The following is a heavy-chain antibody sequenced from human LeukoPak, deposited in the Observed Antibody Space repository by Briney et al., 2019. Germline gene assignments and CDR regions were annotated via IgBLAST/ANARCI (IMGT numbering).Heavy chain of an antibody. CDR3: ARPGGSSGSHYYYYGMDV. CDR2: ITSSGSTI. V-gene: IGHV3-11*01. J-gene: IGHJ6*02. D-gene: IGHD3-22*01. CDR1: GFTFSDYY. Sequence: GGSLRLSCAASGFTFSDYYMSWIRQAPGKGLEWVSYITSSGSTIYYADSVKGRFTISRDNAKNSLYLQMNSLRAEDTAVYYCARPGGSSGSHYYYYGMDVWGQGTTVTVSS.